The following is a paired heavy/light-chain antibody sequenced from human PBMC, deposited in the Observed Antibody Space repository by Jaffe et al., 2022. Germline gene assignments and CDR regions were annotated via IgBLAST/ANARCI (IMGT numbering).Heavy chain of an antibody. V-gene: IGHV3-9*01. CDR2: IDWNSGDV. D-gene: IGHD3-16*01. J-gene: IGHJ4*01. Sequence: LVESGGGLVQPGRSLRLSCVGSGFKFEEYAIHWVRQRPGKGLEWVSGIDWNSGDVGYADSVKGRFNVSRDNAINSVYLQMNSLRREDTAMYYCARSLGGYYDSYYFEVWGLGTLVTVSS. CDR3: ARSLGGYYDSYYFEV. CDR1: GFKFEEYA.
Light chain of an antibody. J-gene: IGLJ3*02. V-gene: IGLV3-21*02. CDR1: DVAGSP. Sequence: SYVLTQPPSLSVAPGQTATISCGASDVAGSPVHWYRRKPGQAPLLVVHDNRDRPSGIPERFSGFKSENTAFLTISRVEAGDEADYYCQVWSRSTEHWLFGGGTKLTVL. CDR3: QVWSRSTEHWL. CDR2: DNR.